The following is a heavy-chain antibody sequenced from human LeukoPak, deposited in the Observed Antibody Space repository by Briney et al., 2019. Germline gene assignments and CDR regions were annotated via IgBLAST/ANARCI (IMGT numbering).Heavy chain of an antibody. D-gene: IGHD3-22*01. Sequence: SVKVSCKASGGTFSNHAIIWVRQAPGQGLEWMGGIIPLFGTTIYAQKFQGRVTLTADKSTNTAYMELSSLRSEDTAVYYCAREPDYSGTSGTISTWGQGTLVTVAS. CDR2: IIPLFGTT. J-gene: IGHJ4*02. CDR1: GGTFSNHA. CDR3: AREPDYSGTSGTIST. V-gene: IGHV1-69*06.